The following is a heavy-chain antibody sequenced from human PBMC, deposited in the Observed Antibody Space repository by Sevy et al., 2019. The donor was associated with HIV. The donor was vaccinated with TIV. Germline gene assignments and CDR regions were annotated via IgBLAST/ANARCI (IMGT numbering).Heavy chain of an antibody. D-gene: IGHD3-3*01. CDR1: GFTFSSYS. CDR3: ARDKEPGSNYDFWSGYYDYAFDI. CDR2: ISSSSSNI. Sequence: GGSLRLSCAASGFTFSSYSMNWVRQAPGKGLEWVSSISSSSSNIYYADSVKGRFTISRDNAKNSLYLQMNSLRVEDTAVYYCARDKEPGSNYDFWSGYYDYAFDIWGQGTMVTVSS. J-gene: IGHJ3*02. V-gene: IGHV3-21*01.